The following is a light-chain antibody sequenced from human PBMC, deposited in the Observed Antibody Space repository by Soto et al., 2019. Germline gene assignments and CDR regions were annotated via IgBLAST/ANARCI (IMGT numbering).Light chain of an antibody. CDR2: EAS. Sequence: QSVLTQPASVSGSAGQSITISCTGTITDIGSYNLVSWYQQHPGKAPKLMISEASKRPSGVPNRFSGSKSGNTASLTISGLQAEDEADYYCCSYAHRPDFYVLGNGTKLT. V-gene: IGLV2-23*01. CDR1: ITDIGSYNL. J-gene: IGLJ1*01. CDR3: CSYAHRPDFYV.